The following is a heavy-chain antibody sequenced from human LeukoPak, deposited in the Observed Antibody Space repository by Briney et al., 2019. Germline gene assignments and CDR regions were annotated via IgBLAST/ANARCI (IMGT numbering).Heavy chain of an antibody. D-gene: IGHD6-19*01. Sequence: PSETLSLTCTVSGGSISSGNYYWSWIRQPAGKGLEWIGRIYTSGSTNYNPSLKSRVTISVDTSKNQFSLKLSSVTAADTAVYYCARVAFSSGWYPIFDYWGQGTLVTVSS. V-gene: IGHV4-61*02. CDR3: ARVAFSSGWYPIFDY. CDR2: IYTSGST. J-gene: IGHJ4*02. CDR1: GGSISSGNYY.